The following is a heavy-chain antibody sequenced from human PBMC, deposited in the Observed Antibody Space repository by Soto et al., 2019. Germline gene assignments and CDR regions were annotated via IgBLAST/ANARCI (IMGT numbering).Heavy chain of an antibody. J-gene: IGHJ4*02. D-gene: IGHD3-3*01. CDR3: ARIFFGVVGGYYFDY. V-gene: IGHV2-26*01. CDR1: GFSLSNARMG. Sequence: QVTLKESGPVLVKPTETLTLTCTVSGFSLSNARMGVSWIRQPPGKALEWLAHIFSNDEKSYSTSLKSRLTISKDTSKSQVVLTMTNMDTVDTATYYCARIFFGVVGGYYFDYWGQGTLVTVSS. CDR2: IFSNDEK.